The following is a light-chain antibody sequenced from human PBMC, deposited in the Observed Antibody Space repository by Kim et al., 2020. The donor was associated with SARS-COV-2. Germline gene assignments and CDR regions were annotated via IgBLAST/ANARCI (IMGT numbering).Light chain of an antibody. CDR2: GAT. Sequence: PRERATLYCRASESVKSSYSAWYQQKRGQPPRLLIYGATSRATGIPDRFSGSGSGTNFTLTISRLEPEDFAVYYCQQYGTSFIFGGGTKVDIK. CDR3: QQYGTSFI. J-gene: IGKJ4*01. CDR1: ESVKSSY. V-gene: IGKV3-20*01.